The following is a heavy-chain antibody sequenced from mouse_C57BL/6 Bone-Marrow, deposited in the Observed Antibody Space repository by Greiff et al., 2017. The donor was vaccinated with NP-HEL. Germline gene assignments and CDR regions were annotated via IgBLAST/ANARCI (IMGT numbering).Heavy chain of an antibody. CDR3: ARCHYYGSSVDY. D-gene: IGHD1-1*01. CDR2: INPNNGGT. Sequence: EVQGVESGPELVKPGASVKMSCKASGYTFTDYNMHWVKQSHGKSLEWIGYINPNNGGTSYNQKFKGKATLTVNKSSSTAYMELRSLTSEDSAVYYCARCHYYGSSVDYWGQGTTLTVSS. J-gene: IGHJ2*01. CDR1: GYTFTDYN. V-gene: IGHV1-22*01.